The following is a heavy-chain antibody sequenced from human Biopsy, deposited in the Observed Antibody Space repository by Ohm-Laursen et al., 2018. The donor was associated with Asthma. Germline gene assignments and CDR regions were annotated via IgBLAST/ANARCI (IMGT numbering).Heavy chain of an antibody. CDR1: GFTFSSYG. CDR3: AKATLGDIGKDY. J-gene: IGHJ4*02. CDR2: IWYDGSNK. Sequence: SLRLSCTASGFTFSSYGMHWVRQAPGKGLEWVAVIWYDGSNKYYADSVKGRFTISRDNSKNSLYLQMNSLRVEDTALYYCAKATLGDIGKDYWGQGTLVTVSS. V-gene: IGHV3-33*06. D-gene: IGHD2-21*01.